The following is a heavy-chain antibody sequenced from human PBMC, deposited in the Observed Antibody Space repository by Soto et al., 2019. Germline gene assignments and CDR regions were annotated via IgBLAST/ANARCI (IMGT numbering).Heavy chain of an antibody. CDR1: GFTFSSYA. Sequence: GGSLRLSCAASGFTFSSYAMSWVRQAPGKGLEWVSAISGSGGSTYYADSVRGRFTISRDNSKNTLYLQMNSLRAEDTAVYYCAKDSYGSGTLYYFDYWGQGTLVTVSS. CDR3: AKDSYGSGTLYYFDY. J-gene: IGHJ4*02. V-gene: IGHV3-23*01. D-gene: IGHD3-10*01. CDR2: ISGSGGST.